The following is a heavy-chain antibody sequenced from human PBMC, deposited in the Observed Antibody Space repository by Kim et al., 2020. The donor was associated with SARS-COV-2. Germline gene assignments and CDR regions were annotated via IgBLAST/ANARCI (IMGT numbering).Heavy chain of an antibody. CDR3: ARPAVGSGRDWYFDL. Sequence: SETLSLTCTVSGGSISSSSYYWGWIRQPPGKGLEWIGSIYYSGSTYYNPSLKSRVTISVDTSKNQFSLKLSSVTAADTAVYYCARPAVGSGRDWYFDLWGRGTLVTVSS. V-gene: IGHV4-39*01. CDR1: GGSISSSSYY. CDR2: IYYSGST. D-gene: IGHD6-19*01. J-gene: IGHJ2*01.